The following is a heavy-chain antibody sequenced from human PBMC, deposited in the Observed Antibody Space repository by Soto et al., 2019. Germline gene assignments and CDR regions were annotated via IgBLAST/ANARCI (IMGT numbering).Heavy chain of an antibody. CDR2: IYYSGSS. D-gene: IGHD5-12*01. CDR3: AAGGGLPRYY. Sequence: TLSLNRTGSGGAISKYFWRWIRQPPGKGLEWIGYIYYSGSSYYNPSLKSRVTISVDRSKNQFSLKLSSVTAADTAVYYCAAGGGLPRYYWGQGTLVTSPQ. J-gene: IGHJ4*02. CDR1: GGAISKYF. V-gene: IGHV4-59*06.